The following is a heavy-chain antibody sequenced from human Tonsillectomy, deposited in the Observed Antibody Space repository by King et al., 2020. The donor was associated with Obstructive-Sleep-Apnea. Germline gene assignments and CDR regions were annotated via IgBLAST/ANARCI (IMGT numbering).Heavy chain of an antibody. Sequence: QLQESGPGLVKPSQTLSLTCAVSGGSISSGGYSWSWIRQPPGKGLEWIGYIYYNGNTFYNPSLQSRVTISLDTSKNQFSLKLTSVTAADTAVYFCARGGHYFDYWGQGTLITVSS. V-gene: IGHV4-30-4*07. J-gene: IGHJ4*02. CDR3: ARGGHYFDY. CDR2: IYYNGNT. CDR1: GGSISSGGYS.